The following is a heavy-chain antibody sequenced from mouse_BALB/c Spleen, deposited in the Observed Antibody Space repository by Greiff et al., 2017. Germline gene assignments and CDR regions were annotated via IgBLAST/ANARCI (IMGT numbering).Heavy chain of an antibody. CDR3: AIDSGKKWLLPDY. CDR2: ISDGGSYT. Sequence: EVQRVESGGGLVKPGGSLKLSCAASGFTFSDYYMYWVRQTPEKRLEWVATISDGGSYTYYPDSVKGRFTISRDNAKNNLYLQMSSLKSEDTAMYYCAIDSGKKWLLPDYWGQGTTLTVSS. D-gene: IGHD2-3*01. CDR1: GFTFSDYY. J-gene: IGHJ2*01. V-gene: IGHV5-4*02.